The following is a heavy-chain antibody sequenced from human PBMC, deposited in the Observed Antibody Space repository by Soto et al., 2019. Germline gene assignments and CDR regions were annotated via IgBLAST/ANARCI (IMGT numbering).Heavy chain of an antibody. Sequence: ASMKVSCKASGYTFTSYYMHWVRQAPGQGLEWMGIINPSGGSTSYAQKFQGRGTMTRDTSTSTVYRELRGRRSEETAVYYWARGGGGITIFGVFIIPQSRHYYYGMDVWGQGTTVTVSS. CDR1: GYTFTSYY. D-gene: IGHD3-3*01. J-gene: IGHJ6*02. CDR3: ARGGGGITIFGVFIIPQSRHYYYGMDV. CDR2: INPSGGST. V-gene: IGHV1-46*01.